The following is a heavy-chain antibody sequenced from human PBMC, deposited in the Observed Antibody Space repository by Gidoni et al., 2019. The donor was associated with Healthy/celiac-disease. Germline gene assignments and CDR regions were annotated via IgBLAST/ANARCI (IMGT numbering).Heavy chain of an antibody. CDR3: ARAISEWLVQYFDL. Sequence: QVQLQESGPGLVKPSQTLSLTCTVSGGPISSGGYYWSWIRQHPGKGLEWIGYIYDSGNTYYNPSLKSRVTISVDTSKNQFSLKLSYVTAADTAVYYCARAISEWLVQYFDLWGRGTLVTVSS. CDR1: GGPISSGGYY. CDR2: IYDSGNT. V-gene: IGHV4-31*03. D-gene: IGHD6-19*01. J-gene: IGHJ2*01.